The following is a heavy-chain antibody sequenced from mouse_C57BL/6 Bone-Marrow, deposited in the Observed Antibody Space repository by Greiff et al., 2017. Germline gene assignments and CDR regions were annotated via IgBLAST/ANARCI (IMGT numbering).Heavy chain of an antibody. J-gene: IGHJ4*01. Sequence: QVQLQQSGAELARPGASVKMSCKASGYTFTSYTMHWVKQRPGQGLEWIGYINPSSGYTKYNQKFKDKATLTADKSSSTAYMQLSSLTSEDSAVYYCARAPYITHYAMDYWGQGTSVTVSS. D-gene: IGHD1-1*01. V-gene: IGHV1-4*01. CDR2: INPSSGYT. CDR1: GYTFTSYT. CDR3: ARAPYITHYAMDY.